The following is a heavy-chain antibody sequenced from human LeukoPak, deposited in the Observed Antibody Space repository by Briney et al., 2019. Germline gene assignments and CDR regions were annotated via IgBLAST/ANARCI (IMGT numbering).Heavy chain of an antibody. CDR1: GGSFSGYY. Sequence: SETLSLTCAVYGGSFSGYYWSWIRQHPGKGLEWIGYIYYSGSTYYNPSLKSRVTISVDTSKNQFSLKLSSVTAADTAVYYCAREGEGGYSYFRGAFDIWGQGTMVTVSS. CDR3: AREGEGGYSYFRGAFDI. D-gene: IGHD5-18*01. V-gene: IGHV4-31*11. J-gene: IGHJ3*02. CDR2: IYYSGST.